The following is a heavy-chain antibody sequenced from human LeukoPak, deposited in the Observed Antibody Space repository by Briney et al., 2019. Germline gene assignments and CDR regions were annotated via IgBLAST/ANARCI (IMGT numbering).Heavy chain of an antibody. CDR2: IYYSGST. CDR1: GGSISSYY. Sequence: PSETLSLTCTVSGGSISSYYWSWIRQPPGKGLEWIGYIYYSGSTNYKPSLKSRVTISVDTSKNQFSLKLSSVTAADTAVYYCARGGYYRSGNDFRFDPWGQGTLVTVSS. CDR3: ARGGYYRSGNDFRFDP. D-gene: IGHD3-10*01. J-gene: IGHJ5*02. V-gene: IGHV4-59*12.